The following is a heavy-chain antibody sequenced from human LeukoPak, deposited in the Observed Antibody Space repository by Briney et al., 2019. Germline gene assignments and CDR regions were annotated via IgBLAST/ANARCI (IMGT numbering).Heavy chain of an antibody. CDR1: GFTFSSYW. Sequence: GGSLRLSCAASGFTFSSYWMSWVRQAPGKGLEWVSYISSSGSTIYYADSVKGRFTISRDNAKNSLYLQMNSLRAEDTAVCYCARDSFPVPPVWGKGTTVTISS. D-gene: IGHD3-10*01. CDR2: ISSSGSTI. J-gene: IGHJ6*04. CDR3: ARDSFPVPPV. V-gene: IGHV3-48*04.